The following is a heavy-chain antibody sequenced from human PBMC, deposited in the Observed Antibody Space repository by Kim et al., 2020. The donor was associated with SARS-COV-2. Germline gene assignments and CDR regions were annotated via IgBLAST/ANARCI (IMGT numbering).Heavy chain of an antibody. CDR2: VYHNGNT. CDR3: SRDSYYAGPETMLDGFDV. V-gene: IGHV4-59*01. Sequence: SETLSLTCTVSGVSINTYYWSWVRQPPGKGLEWIGHVYHNGNTNYNASLKSRVTISLDTSKKQSSLKLTSVTAADTAVYYCSRDSYYAGPETMLDGFDVWGQGTMVTASS. J-gene: IGHJ3*01. D-gene: IGHD3-10*01. CDR1: GVSINTYY.